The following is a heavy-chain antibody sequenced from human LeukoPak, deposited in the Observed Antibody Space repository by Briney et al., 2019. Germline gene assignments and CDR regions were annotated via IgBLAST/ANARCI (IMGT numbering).Heavy chain of an antibody. Sequence: PGGSLRLSCAASELNFENHLMHWVRQVPGKGLEWVSRTDAGGSSTSYADSVRGRFSISRDNGKSTLYLQMNSLRVEDTAVYYCARGPPIGGGAYVGDYWGHGTLVTVSS. CDR2: TDAGGSST. J-gene: IGHJ4*01. CDR3: ARGPPIGGGAYVGDY. D-gene: IGHD4-23*01. V-gene: IGHV3-74*01. CDR1: ELNFENHL.